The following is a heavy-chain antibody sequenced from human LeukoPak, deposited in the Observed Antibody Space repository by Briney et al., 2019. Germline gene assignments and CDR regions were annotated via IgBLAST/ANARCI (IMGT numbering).Heavy chain of an antibody. CDR3: ARGVAGSIKGAFDI. J-gene: IGHJ3*02. Sequence: SETLSLTCAVYGGSFSGYYWSWIRQPPGKGLEWIGYIYYSGSTNYNPSLKSRVTISVDTSKNQFSLKLSSVTAADTAVYYCARGVAGSIKGAFDIWGQGTMVTVSS. CDR2: IYYSGST. V-gene: IGHV4-59*01. CDR1: GGSFSGYY. D-gene: IGHD2-15*01.